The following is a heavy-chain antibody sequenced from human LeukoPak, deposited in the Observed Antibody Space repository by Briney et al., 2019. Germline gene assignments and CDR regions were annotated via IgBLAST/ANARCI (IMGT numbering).Heavy chain of an antibody. J-gene: IGHJ4*02. D-gene: IGHD2-2*01. CDR1: GGSISYYY. CDR3: ARGVDQLLLRFGYYFDY. CDR2: IYYSGST. Sequence: SETLSLTCTVSGGSISYYYWSWIRQPPGKGLEWIGYIYYSGSTNYNPSLKSRVTISVDTSKNHFSLKLSSVTAADTAVYYCARGVDQLLLRFGYYFDYWGQGTLVTVSS. V-gene: IGHV4-59*01.